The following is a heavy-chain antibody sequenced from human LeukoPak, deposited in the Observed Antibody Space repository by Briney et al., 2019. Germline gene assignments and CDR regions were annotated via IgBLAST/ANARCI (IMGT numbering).Heavy chain of an antibody. J-gene: IGHJ4*02. D-gene: IGHD3-22*01. V-gene: IGHV4-39*01. CDR3: ATSDSSGYSTMGY. CDR1: GGSISSSSYY. Sequence: SETLSLTCTVSGGSISSSSYYWGWIRQPQGKGLEWIGSIYYSRSTYYNPSLKSRVTISVDTSKNQFSLKLSSVTAADTAVYYCATSDSSGYSTMGYWGQGTPVTVSS. CDR2: IYYSRST.